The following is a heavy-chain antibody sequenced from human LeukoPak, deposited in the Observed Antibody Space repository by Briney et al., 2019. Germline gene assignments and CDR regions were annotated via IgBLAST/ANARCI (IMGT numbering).Heavy chain of an antibody. Sequence: SETLSLTCAVYGGSFSGYYWSWIRQPPGKGLEWIGEINHSGSTNYNPSLKSRVTISVDTSKNQFSLKLSSVTAADTAVYYCACQGVTVTGEYFDYWGQGTLVTVSS. CDR3: ACQGVTVTGEYFDY. CDR1: GGSFSGYY. J-gene: IGHJ4*02. D-gene: IGHD4-17*01. V-gene: IGHV4-34*01. CDR2: INHSGST.